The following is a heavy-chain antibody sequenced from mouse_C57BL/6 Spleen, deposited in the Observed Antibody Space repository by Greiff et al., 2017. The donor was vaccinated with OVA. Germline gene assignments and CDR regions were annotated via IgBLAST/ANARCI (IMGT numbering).Heavy chain of an antibody. Sequence: DVKLQESGPDMVKPSQSLSLTCTVTGYSITSGYDWHWIRHFPGNKLEWMGYISYSGSTNYNPSLKSRISITHDTSKNHFFLKLNSVTTEDTATYYCARVNSNYEAMDYWGQGTSVTVSS. CDR3: ARVNSNYEAMDY. J-gene: IGHJ4*01. V-gene: IGHV3-1*01. CDR2: ISYSGST. CDR1: GYSITSGYD. D-gene: IGHD2-5*01.